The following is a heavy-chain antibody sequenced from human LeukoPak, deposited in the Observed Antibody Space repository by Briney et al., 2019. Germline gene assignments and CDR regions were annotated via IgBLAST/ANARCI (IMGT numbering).Heavy chain of an antibody. Sequence: GGSLRLSCAASGFTFDDYAMHWVRHAPGKGLEWVPLISGDGGSTYYADSVKGRFTISRDNSKNSLYLQMNSLRTEDTALYYCAKDVAYDSSGYGAYWGQGTLVTVSS. CDR2: ISGDGGST. CDR1: GFTFDDYA. J-gene: IGHJ4*02. D-gene: IGHD3-22*01. V-gene: IGHV3-43*02. CDR3: AKDVAYDSSGYGAY.